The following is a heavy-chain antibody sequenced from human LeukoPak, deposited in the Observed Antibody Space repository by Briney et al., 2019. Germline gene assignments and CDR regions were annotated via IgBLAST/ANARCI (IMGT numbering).Heavy chain of an antibody. CDR2: MNPSSGNT. D-gene: IGHD1-26*01. Sequence: ASVKVSCKASGYTFSSYDINWVRQANGQGLEWMGWMNPSSGNTGYAQTFQGRVTMTRNTSISTAYMELSSLRSEDTAVYDCARGGGWELLDACEIWGQGTMVTVSS. CDR3: ARGGGWELLDACEI. CDR1: GYTFSSYD. V-gene: IGHV1-8*01. J-gene: IGHJ3*02.